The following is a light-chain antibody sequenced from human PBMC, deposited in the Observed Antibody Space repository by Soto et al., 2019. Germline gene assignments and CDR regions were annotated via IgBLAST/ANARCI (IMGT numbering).Light chain of an antibody. CDR2: AAS. CDR3: LQDELYPRT. CDR1: QGIRSD. Sequence: AIQMTQSPSSLSASVGDRVTITCRASQGIRSDLGWYQQKPGKAPKLLIYAASSLESGVPSRFSGSGSGTDFTLTISSLQPEDCATYYCLQDELYPRTFDQGTKVEIK. V-gene: IGKV1-6*01. J-gene: IGKJ1*01.